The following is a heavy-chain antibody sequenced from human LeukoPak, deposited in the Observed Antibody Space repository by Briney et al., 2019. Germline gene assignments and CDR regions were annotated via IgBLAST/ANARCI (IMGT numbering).Heavy chain of an antibody. V-gene: IGHV3-74*01. CDR2: TNSDGSST. CDR1: GFTFSSYW. CDR3: ASGGYSGSYFDY. Sequence: GGSLRLSCAASGFTFSSYWMHWVRQAPGKGLVWVSRTNSDGSSTSYADSVKGRFTISRDNAKNTLYLQMNSLRAEDTAVYYCASGGYSGSYFDYWGQGTLVTVSS. J-gene: IGHJ4*02. D-gene: IGHD1-26*01.